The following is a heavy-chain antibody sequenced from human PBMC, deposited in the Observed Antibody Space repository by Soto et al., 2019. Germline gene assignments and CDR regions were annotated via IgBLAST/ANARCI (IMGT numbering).Heavy chain of an antibody. CDR2: ISGSGGST. V-gene: IGHV3-23*01. D-gene: IGHD6-13*01. Sequence: EVQLLESGGGLVQPGGSLRLSCAASGFTFSSYAMSWVRQAPGKGLEWVSAISGSGGSTYYADSVKGRFTISRDNSKNTLYLQMNSLRAEDTAVYYCAKSGHSEHQLVPWRRTTAYNWFDPWGQGTLVTVSS. CDR1: GFTFSSYA. J-gene: IGHJ5*02. CDR3: AKSGHSEHQLVPWRRTTAYNWFDP.